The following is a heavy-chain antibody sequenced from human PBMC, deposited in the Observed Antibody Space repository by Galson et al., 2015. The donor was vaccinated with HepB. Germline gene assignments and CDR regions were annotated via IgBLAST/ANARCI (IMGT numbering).Heavy chain of an antibody. CDR1: GGSISSGGYY. D-gene: IGHD4-11*01. V-gene: IGHV4-31*03. CDR3: ARDIRMTTGRRVHYGMDV. Sequence: TLSLTCTVSGGSISSGGYYWSWIRQHPGKGLEWIGYIYYSGSTYYNPSLKSRVTISVDTSKNQFSLKLSSVTAADTAVYYCARDIRMTTGRRVHYGMDVWGQGTTVTVSS. J-gene: IGHJ6*02. CDR2: IYYSGST.